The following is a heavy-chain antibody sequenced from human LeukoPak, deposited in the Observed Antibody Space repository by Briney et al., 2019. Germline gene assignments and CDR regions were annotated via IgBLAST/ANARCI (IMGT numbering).Heavy chain of an antibody. CDR2: ISYDGSNK. D-gene: IGHD1-14*01. CDR1: GFTFSSYA. Sequence: GRSLRLSCAASGFTFSSYAMHWVRQAPGKGLEWVAVISYDGSNKYYADSVKGRFTISRDNSKNTLYLQMNSPRAEDTAVYYCARAAGWLRTGGYYFDYWGQGTLVTVSS. CDR3: ARAAGWLRTGGYYFDY. V-gene: IGHV3-30-3*01. J-gene: IGHJ4*02.